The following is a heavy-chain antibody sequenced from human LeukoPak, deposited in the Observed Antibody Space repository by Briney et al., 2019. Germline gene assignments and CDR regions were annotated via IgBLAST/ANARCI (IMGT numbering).Heavy chain of an antibody. Sequence: GGSLRLSCAAPGLTFSSYAMSWVRQAPGKGLEWVSAISGSGGSTYYADSVKGRFTISRDNSKNTLYLQMNSLRAEDTAVYYCAKGVAAAGIFDYWGQGTLVTVSS. CDR3: AKGVAAAGIFDY. V-gene: IGHV3-23*01. D-gene: IGHD6-13*01. CDR2: ISGSGGST. CDR1: GLTFSSYA. J-gene: IGHJ4*02.